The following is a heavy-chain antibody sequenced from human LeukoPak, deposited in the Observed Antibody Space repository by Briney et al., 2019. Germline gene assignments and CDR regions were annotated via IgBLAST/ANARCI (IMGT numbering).Heavy chain of an antibody. CDR2: IYYSGST. CDR1: GGSISSYY. V-gene: IGHV4-59*01. CDR3: ARAITELGFTYYYYYYMDG. Sequence: SETLSLTCTVSGGSISSYYWSWIRQPPGKGLEWIGYIYYSGSTNYNPSLKTRVTISVDTSKNQFSLKLSSVTAADTAVYYCARAITELGFTYYYYYYMDGWGKGTTVTISS. J-gene: IGHJ6*03. D-gene: IGHD3-10*01.